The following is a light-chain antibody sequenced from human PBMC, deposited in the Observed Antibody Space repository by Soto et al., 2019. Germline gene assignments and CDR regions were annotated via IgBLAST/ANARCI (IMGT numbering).Light chain of an antibody. CDR2: GAS. CDR3: QQYNNWPQT. CDR1: ESISSN. V-gene: IGKV3-15*01. Sequence: EIVMTQSPATVSVSPGERVTISCRASESISSNLAWYQQNPGQAPRLLIYGASARATDIPARFSGSGSRTEFTLTISSLQSEDFAVYFCQQYNNWPQTFGPGTKVDIK. J-gene: IGKJ1*01.